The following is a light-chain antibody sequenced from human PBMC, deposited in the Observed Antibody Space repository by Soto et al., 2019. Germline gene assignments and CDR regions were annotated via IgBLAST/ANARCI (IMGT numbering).Light chain of an antibody. J-gene: IGKJ3*01. CDR1: QSISSNY. CDR2: GAS. Sequence: EIVLTQSPGTLSLSPGERATLYCRASQSISSNYLAWYQQRPGQAPRLLIFGASYRATGIPDRFSGSGSGTDFTLTISRLEPEDFAVYYCQQYSSSPPEFTFGPGTRVESK. CDR3: QQYSSSPPEFT. V-gene: IGKV3-20*01.